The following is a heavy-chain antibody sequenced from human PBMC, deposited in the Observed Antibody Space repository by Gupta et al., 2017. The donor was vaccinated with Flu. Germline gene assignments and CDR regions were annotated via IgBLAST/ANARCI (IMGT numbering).Heavy chain of an antibody. D-gene: IGHD6-13*01. Sequence: EVQLLESGGGLVQPGGSLRLSCAASGFTFSNYAMTWVRQAPGKGLEWVSVIGGSNGITYYADSVKGRFTIPRDNSKNTLYLQMNSLRAEDTAIYYCAKKAGSSSWYVGFDYWGQGTLVTVSS. CDR3: AKKAGSSSWYVGFDY. J-gene: IGHJ4*02. V-gene: IGHV3-23*01. CDR1: GFTFSNYA. CDR2: IGGSNGIT.